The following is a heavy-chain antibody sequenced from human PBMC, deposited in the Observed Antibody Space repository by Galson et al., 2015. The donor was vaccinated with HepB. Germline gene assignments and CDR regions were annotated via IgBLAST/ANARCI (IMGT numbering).Heavy chain of an antibody. CDR2: IKQDGSEK. J-gene: IGHJ4*02. CDR1: GFTFSSYW. CDR3: ARVDIRAGYPIIPSAFDY. V-gene: IGHV3-7*03. Sequence: SLRLSCAASGFTFSSYWMSWVRQAPGKGLEWVANIKQDGSEKYYVDSVKGRFTISRDNAKNSLYLQMNSLRAEDTAVYYCARVDIRAGYPIIPSAFDYWGQGTLVTVSS. D-gene: IGHD2-21*01.